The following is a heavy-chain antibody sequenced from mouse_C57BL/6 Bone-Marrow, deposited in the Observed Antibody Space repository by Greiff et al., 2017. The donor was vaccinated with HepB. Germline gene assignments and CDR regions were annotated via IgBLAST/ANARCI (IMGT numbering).Heavy chain of an antibody. CDR2: IDPSDSYT. CDR3: ARIDYYGSSYGYYAMDY. Sequence: VQLQQPGAELVKPGASVKLSCKASGYTFTSYWMHWVKQRPGQGLEWIGEIDPSDSYTNYNQKFKGKSTLTVDKSSSTAYMQLSSLTSEDSAVYYCARIDYYGSSYGYYAMDYWGQGTSVTVSS. J-gene: IGHJ4*01. CDR1: GYTFTSYW. V-gene: IGHV1-69*01. D-gene: IGHD1-1*01.